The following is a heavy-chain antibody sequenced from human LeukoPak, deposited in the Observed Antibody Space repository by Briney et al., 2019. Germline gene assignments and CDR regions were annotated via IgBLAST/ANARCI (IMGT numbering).Heavy chain of an antibody. V-gene: IGHV3-53*01. D-gene: IGHD6-19*01. CDR1: GFTVSSNY. CDR2: IYSGGST. Sequence: GGSLRLSCAASGFTVSSNYMSWVRQAPGKGLEWVSVIYSGGSTYYADSVKGRFTISRDNSKNTLYLQMNSLRAEDTAVYYCARSKVGIAVGYNYFDYWGQGTLVTVSS. CDR3: ARSKVGIAVGYNYFDY. J-gene: IGHJ4*02.